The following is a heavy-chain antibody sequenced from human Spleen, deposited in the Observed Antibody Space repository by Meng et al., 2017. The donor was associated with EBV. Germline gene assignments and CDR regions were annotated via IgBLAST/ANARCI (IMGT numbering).Heavy chain of an antibody. CDR1: GGTFSNFG. CDR3: ARGPPNP. V-gene: IGHV1-69*01. J-gene: IGHJ5*02. CDR2: IMPVLQTP. Sequence: QVQLVQSGAEVKKPGSWVKVSCKTSGGTFSNFGIAWVRQAPGQGLEWLGAIMPVLQTPVYARKFQDRVTITADQSTRTVYMQMTSLRSDDTAVYYCARGPPNPWGQGTLVTVSS.